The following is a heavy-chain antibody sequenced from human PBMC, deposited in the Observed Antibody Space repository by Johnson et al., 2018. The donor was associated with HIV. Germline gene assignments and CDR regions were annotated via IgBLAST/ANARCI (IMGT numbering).Heavy chain of an antibody. V-gene: IGHV3-23*04. Sequence: VQLVESGGGLVKPGRSLRLSCAASGFTFSNYAMHWVRQGPGKGLEWVSAITVSGDNTYYADSVKGRFTISRDNSKNTLYLQMSSLRADDTAVYYCARDWSPWGIEGALGAFDIWGQGTMVTVSS. CDR3: ARDWSPWGIEGALGAFDI. CDR1: GFTFSNYA. CDR2: ITVSGDNT. D-gene: IGHD1-26*01. J-gene: IGHJ3*02.